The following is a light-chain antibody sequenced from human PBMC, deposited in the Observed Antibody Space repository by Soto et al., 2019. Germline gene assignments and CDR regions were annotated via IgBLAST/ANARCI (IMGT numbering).Light chain of an antibody. CDR2: GAS. CDR1: QSVGSSY. CDR3: QQYGSSTGT. Sequence: EIVLTQSPGTLSLSPGERATLSCRASQSVGSSYLAWYQQKPGQAPRLLIYGASSRATGIPDRFSGSGSGTDFTLTIRRLEPEDFAVYYCQQYGSSTGTLGQGTKVDIK. V-gene: IGKV3-20*01. J-gene: IGKJ1*01.